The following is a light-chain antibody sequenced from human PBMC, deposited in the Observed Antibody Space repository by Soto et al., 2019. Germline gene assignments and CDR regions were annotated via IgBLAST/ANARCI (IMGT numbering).Light chain of an antibody. CDR2: EVS. Sequence: SLLAQPPPRSRAPWQAGPISLPGTRREVGGYNRVSWYQQRPGTAPKIMIYEVSNRPSGVPDRFSGSKSGNTASLAISGLQAEDEADYYCTSYTSTTNFYVFGSGTKVTVL. J-gene: IGLJ1*01. V-gene: IGLV2-18*02. CDR3: TSYTSTTNFYV. CDR1: RREVGGYNR.